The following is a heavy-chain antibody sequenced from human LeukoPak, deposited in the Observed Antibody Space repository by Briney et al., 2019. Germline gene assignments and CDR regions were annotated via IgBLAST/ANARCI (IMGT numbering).Heavy chain of an antibody. CDR2: IYHSGST. D-gene: IGHD6-25*01. V-gene: IGHV4-4*02. CDR3: ARHQGLLSAFDI. J-gene: IGHJ3*02. Sequence: TASGTLSLTCAVSGGSISSSNWWSWVRQPPGKGLEWIGEIYHSGSTNYNPSLKSRLTISVDKSKNQFSLKPSSVTAADTAVYYCARHQGLLSAFDIWGQGTMVTVSS. CDR1: GGSISSSNW.